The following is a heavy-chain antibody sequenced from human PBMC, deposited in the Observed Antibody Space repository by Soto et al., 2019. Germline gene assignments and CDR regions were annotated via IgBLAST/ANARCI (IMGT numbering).Heavy chain of an antibody. J-gene: IGHJ6*02. Sequence: PSETLSLTWSVSGRSFGGGGDYWSWIRLQPGKGLEWIGYIYYSGSTYYNPSLKSRVTISVDTSKNQFSLKLSSVTAADTAVYYCARLVVAATVSRTGYGMDVWGQGTRVTVSS. D-gene: IGHD2-15*01. CDR1: GRSFGGGGDY. CDR2: IYYSGST. CDR3: ARLVVAATVSRTGYGMDV. V-gene: IGHV4-31*02.